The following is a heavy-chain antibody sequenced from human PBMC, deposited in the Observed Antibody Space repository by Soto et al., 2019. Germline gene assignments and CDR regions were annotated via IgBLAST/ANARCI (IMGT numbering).Heavy chain of an antibody. CDR2: INPSSGAT. CDR3: ARVEGSASSAGD. Sequence: QVQLVQSGAEVKQPGASVKVSCKASGYTFTDYYIHWVRQAPGQGLEWVGYINPSSGATNYAQKFQGRVTMTRDTSINTAYVDLSRLRSDDTAVYYCARVEGSASSAGDWGQGTLVTVSS. J-gene: IGHJ4*02. V-gene: IGHV1-2*02. CDR1: GYTFTDYY. D-gene: IGHD6-6*01.